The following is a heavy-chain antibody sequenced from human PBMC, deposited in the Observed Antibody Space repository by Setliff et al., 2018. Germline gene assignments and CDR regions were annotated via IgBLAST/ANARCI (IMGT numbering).Heavy chain of an antibody. D-gene: IGHD3-10*01. CDR2: ISAYNGNT. CDR3: ARETYYYGSGSYYTPFVDY. Sequence: ASVKVSCKASGYTFTSYGISWVRQAPGQGLEWMGWISAYNGNTNYAQKLQGRVTMTTDTSTSTAYMELRSLRPDDTAVYYCARETYYYGSGSYYTPFVDYWGQGTLVTVSS. J-gene: IGHJ4*02. V-gene: IGHV1-18*01. CDR1: GYTFTSYG.